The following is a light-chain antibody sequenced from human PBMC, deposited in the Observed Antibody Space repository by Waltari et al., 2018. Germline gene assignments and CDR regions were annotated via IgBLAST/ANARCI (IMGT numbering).Light chain of an antibody. Sequence: SYVLTQPPSVSVAPGKTAILSCAGDNIGRKTVHWYQQKPGPAPVLVIYYDRDRPSGIPGRFSGSNSANMATLTIIRVEAGDEADYWCQVWDSSTDHVVFGGGTKLTVL. J-gene: IGLJ3*02. CDR2: YDR. V-gene: IGLV3-21*04. CDR3: QVWDSSTDHVV. CDR1: NIGRKT.